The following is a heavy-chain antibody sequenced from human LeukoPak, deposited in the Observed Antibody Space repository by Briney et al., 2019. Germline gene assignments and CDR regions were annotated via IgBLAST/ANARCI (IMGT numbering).Heavy chain of an antibody. Sequence: GGSLRLSCAASGFTFSTYTMTWVRQAPGKGLECVSTINGNGDSTYYADSVKGRFTISRDNSKNTLYLQMNSLRAEDTAVYYCAKRWELRYSDCWGQGTLVTVSS. CDR2: INGNGDST. D-gene: IGHD1-26*01. J-gene: IGHJ4*02. CDR3: AKRWELRYSDC. CDR1: GFTFSTYT. V-gene: IGHV3-23*01.